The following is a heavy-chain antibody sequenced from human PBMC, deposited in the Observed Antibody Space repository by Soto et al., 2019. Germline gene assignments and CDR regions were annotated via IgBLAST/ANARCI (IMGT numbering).Heavy chain of an antibody. V-gene: IGHV4-59*01. CDR2: IYYSGST. J-gene: IGHJ6*03. CDR1: GGSISSYY. Sequence: PSETLSLTCTVSGGSISSYYWSWIRQPPGKGLEWIGYIYYSGSTNYNPSLKSRVTISVDTSKNQFSLKLSSVTAADTAVYYCARGGLHRYYMDVWGKGTTVTVSS. D-gene: IGHD4-4*01. CDR3: ARGGLHRYYMDV.